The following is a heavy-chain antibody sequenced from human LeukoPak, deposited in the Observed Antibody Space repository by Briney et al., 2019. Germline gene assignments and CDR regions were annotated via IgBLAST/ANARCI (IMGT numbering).Heavy chain of an antibody. J-gene: IGHJ6*02. V-gene: IGHV3-23*01. CDR1: GFTFSSYG. Sequence: GGSLGLSCAASGFTFSSYGITWVRQAPGKGLEWVSTISATGGSTYYADSVKGRFTISRDNSKDTLYLQMNSLRAEDTAVYYCARGEYSGSYSDLYYYYGMDVWGQGTTVTVSS. CDR2: ISATGGST. D-gene: IGHD1-26*01. CDR3: ARGEYSGSYSDLYYYYGMDV.